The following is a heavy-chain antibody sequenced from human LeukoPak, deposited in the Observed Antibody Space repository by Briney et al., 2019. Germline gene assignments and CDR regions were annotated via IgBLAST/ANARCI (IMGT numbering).Heavy chain of an antibody. CDR3: AKKAYNVSGSCHITDPFYI. D-gene: IGHD3-10*01. Sequence: GVSLRLSCAASRFSFHRFGMLGIRQAPGKGREGVAAIWYDGGNKNYRPSVEGRFTISRDNPRNTLYLQMHSLRAEDTAVYYSAKKAYNVSGSCHITDPFYIWGQGKMVTVSS. J-gene: IGHJ3*02. V-gene: IGHV3-33*06. CDR1: RFSFHRFG. CDR2: IWYDGGNK.